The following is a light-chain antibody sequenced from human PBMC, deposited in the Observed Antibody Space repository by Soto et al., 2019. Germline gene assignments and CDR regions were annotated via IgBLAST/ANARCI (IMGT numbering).Light chain of an antibody. V-gene: IGKV3-20*01. CDR3: QQYDNSIT. Sequence: EIVLTQSPGTLSLSPGDTATLSCRASQSVSSNNLAWYHQKPGQTPRLLIYGASSRATGIPDRFSGSGSGTDFTLTISRLEPEDFAVHYCQQYDNSITFGQGTRLEIE. CDR2: GAS. CDR1: QSVSSNN. J-gene: IGKJ5*01.